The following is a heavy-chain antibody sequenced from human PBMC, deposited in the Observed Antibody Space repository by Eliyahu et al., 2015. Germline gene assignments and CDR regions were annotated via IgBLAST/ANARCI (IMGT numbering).Heavy chain of an antibody. V-gene: IGHV3-23*01. CDR3: AKLSRVVVISPDAFDI. D-gene: IGHD3-22*01. Sequence: EVQLLESGGGLVQPGGSLRLSXAASGFTFXSXAMSWVRQAPGKGLEWVSAISGSGGGTYYADSVKGRFTISRDNSKNTLYLQMNSLRAEDTAVYYCAKLSRVVVISPDAFDIWGQGTMVTVSP. CDR2: ISGSGGGT. CDR1: GFTFXSXA. J-gene: IGHJ3*02.